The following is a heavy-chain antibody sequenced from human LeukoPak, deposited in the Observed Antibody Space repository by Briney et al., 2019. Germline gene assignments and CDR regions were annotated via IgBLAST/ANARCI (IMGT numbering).Heavy chain of an antibody. D-gene: IGHD3-10*01. CDR3: ARAKWFGELSIDY. Sequence: ASVKVSCKASGYTFTGNNMHWVRQAPGQGLECMGWINSNSGGTHYAHKFQGRVSMTRDTSISTAYMELSRLRSDHTAVYYCARAKWFGELSIDYWGQGTLVTVSS. CDR1: GYTFTGNN. CDR2: INSNSGGT. J-gene: IGHJ4*02. V-gene: IGHV1-2*02.